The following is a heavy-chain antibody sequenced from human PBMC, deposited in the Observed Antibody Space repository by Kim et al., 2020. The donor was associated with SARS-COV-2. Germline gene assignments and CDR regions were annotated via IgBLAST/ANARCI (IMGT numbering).Heavy chain of an antibody. CDR3: ARRVGGDYNVLTGYYVSVTGQEWYFDL. CDR1: GYSLTDYW. J-gene: IGHJ2*01. CDR2: IYPDDSDT. Sequence: GESLKISCKGSGYSLTDYWIAWVRQMPGKGLEWMGIIYPDDSDTRYSPSFQGQVTISADKSINTAYLQWSSLKASDTAIYYCARRVGGDYNVLTGYYVSVTGQEWYFDLWGRGTLVTVSS. D-gene: IGHD3-9*01. V-gene: IGHV5-51*01.